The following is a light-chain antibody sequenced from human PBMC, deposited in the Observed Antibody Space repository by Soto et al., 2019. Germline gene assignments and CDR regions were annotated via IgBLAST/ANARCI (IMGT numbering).Light chain of an antibody. CDR2: DAS. CDR1: QTVSTD. Sequence: EIVLTQSPGTLSLSPGERATLSCRASQTVSTDYLAWYQQTPGQAPRLIXYDASIRASGIPDRFIGSGSGTEFTLTITSLQSEDFAVYYCQRYSDWPPWTFGQGTKVDIK. CDR3: QRYSDWPPWT. J-gene: IGKJ1*01. V-gene: IGKV3-15*01.